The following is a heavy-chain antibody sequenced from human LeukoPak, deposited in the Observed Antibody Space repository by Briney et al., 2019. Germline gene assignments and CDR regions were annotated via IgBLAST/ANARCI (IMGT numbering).Heavy chain of an antibody. J-gene: IGHJ4*02. CDR1: GFTFSNAW. V-gene: IGHV3-15*01. Sequence: GGSLRLSCAASGFTFSNAWMSWVRQAPGKGLEWVGRIKSKTDGGTTDYAAPVKSRFTISRDDSKNTLYLQMNSLKTEDTAVYYCTTDGEYSSSPYDYWGQGTLVTVSS. D-gene: IGHD6-6*01. CDR3: TTDGEYSSSPYDY. CDR2: IKSKTDGGTT.